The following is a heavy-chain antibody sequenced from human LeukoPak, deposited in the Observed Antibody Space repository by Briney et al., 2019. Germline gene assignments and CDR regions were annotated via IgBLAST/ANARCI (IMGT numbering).Heavy chain of an antibody. D-gene: IGHD5-18*01. CDR1: NYSISSGYY. V-gene: IGHV4-38-2*02. Sequence: PSETLSLTCTVSNYSISSGYYWGWIRQPPGKGLEGIGSIYHSGSTYYNPSLKSRVTISVDTSKNQFSLKLSSVTAADTAVYYCARMPGYSYYYMDVWGKGTTVTVSS. CDR2: IYHSGST. CDR3: ARMPGYSYYYMDV. J-gene: IGHJ6*03.